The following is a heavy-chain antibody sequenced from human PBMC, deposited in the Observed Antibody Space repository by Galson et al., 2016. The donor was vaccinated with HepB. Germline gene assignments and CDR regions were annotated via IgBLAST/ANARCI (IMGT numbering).Heavy chain of an antibody. J-gene: IGHJ3*02. D-gene: IGHD4/OR15-4a*01. CDR3: ARGKYDAREPTALDI. CDR1: GFTFITYY. CDR2: INPVDGGT. V-gene: IGHV1-46*01. Sequence: SVKVSCKASGFTFITYYAHWVRQAPGQGLEWMAIINPVDGGTLYAQKFQGRVTMTRDTSTSTVYLELSSLSSEDRAMDYCARGKYDAREPTALDIWGQGRMVTVPS.